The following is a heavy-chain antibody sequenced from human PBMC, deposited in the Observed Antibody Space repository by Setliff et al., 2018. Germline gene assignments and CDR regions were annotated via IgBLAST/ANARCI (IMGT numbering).Heavy chain of an antibody. J-gene: IGHJ3*01. Sequence: SETLSLTCTVSGGSIRSSYYYWGWIRQPPGKGLEWIGSIYYNGSTHFNPSLKSRVAISVDTSKNLLSLRVNSVTTTDTAVYYCARPLEESFGGVRDSDAFDVWGQGTMVTVSS. V-gene: IGHV4-39*01. CDR2: IYYNGST. CDR1: GGSIRSSYYY. CDR3: ARPLEESFGGVRDSDAFDV. D-gene: IGHD3-16*01.